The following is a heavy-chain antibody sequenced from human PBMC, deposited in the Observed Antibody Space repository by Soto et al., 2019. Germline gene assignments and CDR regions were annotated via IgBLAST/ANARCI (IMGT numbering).Heavy chain of an antibody. D-gene: IGHD3-10*01. Sequence: QVQLQESGPGLVKPSETLSLTCTVSGGSISSYYWSWIRQPPGKGLEWIGYIYYSGSTNYNPSLKSRVTISVDPSTNQFSLKLSSVTAADTAVDYCARAWGRVRGVIDWFDPWGQGTLVTVSS. CDR3: ARAWGRVRGVIDWFDP. V-gene: IGHV4-59*01. CDR2: IYYSGST. CDR1: GGSISSYY. J-gene: IGHJ5*02.